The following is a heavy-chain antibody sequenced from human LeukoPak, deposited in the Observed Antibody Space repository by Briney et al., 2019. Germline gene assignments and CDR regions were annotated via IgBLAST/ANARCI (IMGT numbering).Heavy chain of an antibody. CDR3: ARHAPQRARISEFDP. CDR2: VYYSGST. Sequence: SETLSLTCTVSGGSISSSGYYWGWIRQPPGKWLEWIGSVYYSGSTYDNPSLKSRVTMSVDTSKNQFSLKLRSVTAADTAVYYCARHAPQRARISEFDPWGQGTLVTVSS. D-gene: IGHD5-12*01. V-gene: IGHV4-39*01. CDR1: GGSISSSGYY. J-gene: IGHJ5*02.